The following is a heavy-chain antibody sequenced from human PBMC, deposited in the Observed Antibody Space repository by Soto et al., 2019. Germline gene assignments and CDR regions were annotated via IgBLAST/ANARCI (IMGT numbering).Heavy chain of an antibody. CDR1: GFTFDEYK. D-gene: IGHD2-21*01. CDR3: ARRSLSDGFALDV. Sequence: PGGSLRLSWAASGFTFDEYKMHWVRQVQGKGVVRVSFISRKGANRFYAGAVKGRVTITRDSSKKSMCLQINSLRSEYTALYYCARRSLSDGFALDVWGQGTTVTVSS. V-gene: IGHV3-43*01. J-gene: IGHJ6*02. CDR2: ISRKGANR.